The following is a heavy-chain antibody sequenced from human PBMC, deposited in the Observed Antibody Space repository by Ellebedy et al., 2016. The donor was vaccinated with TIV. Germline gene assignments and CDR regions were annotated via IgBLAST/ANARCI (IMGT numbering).Heavy chain of an antibody. CDR3: ATVAHDVFMVRGTFDP. Sequence: GESLKISCAASGLTLSNAWMNWVRQAPGKGLEWVDRIKSKTDGGTTDYAAPVKGRFTISRDDSKNTLYLQMNSLKTEDTAVYYCATVAHDVFMVRGTFDPWGQGTLVTVSS. V-gene: IGHV3-15*07. CDR2: IKSKTDGGTT. D-gene: IGHD3-10*01. J-gene: IGHJ5*02. CDR1: GLTLSNAW.